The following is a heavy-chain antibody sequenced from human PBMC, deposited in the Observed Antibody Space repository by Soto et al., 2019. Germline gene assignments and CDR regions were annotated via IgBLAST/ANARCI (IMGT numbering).Heavy chain of an antibody. CDR1: GGSISSYY. CDR2: IYYSGST. Sequence: QVQLQESGPGLVKPSETLSLTCTVSGGSISSYYWSWIGQPPGKGLEWIGYIYYSGSTNYNPSLMHRVTISVDTSTTHSSLKLISVTAADTTVYYCARRYGRTLDYWGQGTLVTVSS. J-gene: IGHJ4*02. V-gene: IGHV4-59*08. CDR3: ARRYGRTLDY. D-gene: IGHD4-17*01.